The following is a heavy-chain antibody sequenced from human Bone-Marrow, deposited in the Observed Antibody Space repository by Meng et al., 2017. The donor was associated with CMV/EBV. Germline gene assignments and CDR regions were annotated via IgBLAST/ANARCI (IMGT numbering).Heavy chain of an antibody. CDR2: ISYDGSNK. V-gene: IGHV3-30-3*01. Sequence: GESLKISCAASGFTFSSYAMHWVRQAPGKGLEWVAVISYDGSNKYYADSVKGRFTISRDNSKNTLYLQMNSLRAEDTAVYYCARDYLRWLLSAFDYWGRGTLATVSS. CDR1: GFTFSSYA. CDR3: ARDYLRWLLSAFDY. D-gene: IGHD5-24*01. J-gene: IGHJ4*02.